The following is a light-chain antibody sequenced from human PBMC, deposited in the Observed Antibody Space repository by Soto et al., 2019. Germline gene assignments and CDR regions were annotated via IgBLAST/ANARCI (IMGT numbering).Light chain of an antibody. CDR3: SAYTHSNTVI. J-gene: IGLJ2*01. CDR2: EVI. Sequence: QSVLTQPASVSGSPGQSITISCTGTSSDVGGYNYVSWYQQHPGEVPKLMIYEVIKRPSGISDRFSGSKSGNTASLTISGLQAEDEADYYCSAYTHSNTVIFGGGTKLTVL. V-gene: IGLV2-14*03. CDR1: SSDVGGYNY.